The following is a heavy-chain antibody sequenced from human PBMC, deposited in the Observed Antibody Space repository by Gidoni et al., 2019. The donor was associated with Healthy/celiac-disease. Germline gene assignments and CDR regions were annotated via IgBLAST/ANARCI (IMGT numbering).Heavy chain of an antibody. CDR1: GGSFSGYY. J-gene: IGHJ4*02. CDR2: INHSGST. Sequence: QVQLQQWGAGLLKPSETLSLTCAVYGGSFSGYYWSWIRQPPGKGLEWIGEINHSGSTNYNPSLKSRVTISVDTSNNQFSLKLSSVTAADTAVYYCARAPSLRYFDWLLPHYFDYWGQGTLVTVSS. CDR3: ARAPSLRYFDWLLPHYFDY. D-gene: IGHD3-9*01. V-gene: IGHV4-34*01.